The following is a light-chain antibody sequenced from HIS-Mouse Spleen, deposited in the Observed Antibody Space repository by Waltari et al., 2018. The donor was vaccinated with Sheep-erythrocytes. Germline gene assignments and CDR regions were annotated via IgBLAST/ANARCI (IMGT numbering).Light chain of an antibody. CDR3: QAWDSSIVV. CDR2: QDT. V-gene: IGLV3-1*01. J-gene: IGLJ2*01. CDR1: QLGDKY. Sequence: SSELTQPPSVSVSPGQTASITCSGDQLGDKYACWYQQKPGQSPVLVIYQDTKRPSGIPGRFSGSNAGNTATLTISGTQAMDEADYYCQAWDSSIVVFGGGTKLTVL.